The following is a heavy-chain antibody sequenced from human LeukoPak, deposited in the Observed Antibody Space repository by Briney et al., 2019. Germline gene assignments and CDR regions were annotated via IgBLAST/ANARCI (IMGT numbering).Heavy chain of an antibody. V-gene: IGHV4-39*01. Sequence: SETLSLTRTVSGGSISSSSYDCGSIRQPPGKGLEWIGSIYYSGRTSYHPSLKSRVTISVDTSKNQTSLNLSSLTAAATAVYYCARHRRPIVVVMVDYWYFDLWGRGTLVTVSS. D-gene: IGHD3-22*01. CDR1: GGSISSSSYD. J-gene: IGHJ2*01. CDR2: IYYSGRT. CDR3: ARHRRPIVVVMVDYWYFDL.